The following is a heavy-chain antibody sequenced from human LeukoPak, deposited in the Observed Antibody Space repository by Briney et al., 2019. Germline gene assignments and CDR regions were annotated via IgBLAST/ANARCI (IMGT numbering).Heavy chain of an antibody. Sequence: GESLKISCKSSGDIFTSYWIGWVRQMPGKGLEWMGIIYPGDSNIKYSPSFQGQVTISADESINTVYLQWSSLEASDTAMYFCARERWGSGDYWGQGTLVTVSS. CDR2: IYPGDSNI. V-gene: IGHV5-51*01. CDR3: ARERWGSGDY. D-gene: IGHD2-21*01. CDR1: GDIFTSYW. J-gene: IGHJ4*02.